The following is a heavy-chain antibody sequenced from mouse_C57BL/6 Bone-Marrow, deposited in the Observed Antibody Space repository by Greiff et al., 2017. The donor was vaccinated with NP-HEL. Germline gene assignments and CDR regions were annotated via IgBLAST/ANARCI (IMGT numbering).Heavy chain of an antibody. V-gene: IGHV1-53*01. CDR1: GYTFTSYW. CDR3: AREGNDYGYFDV. D-gene: IGHD2-3*01. Sequence: VQLQQPGTELVKPGASVKLSCKASGYTFTSYWLHWVKPRPGQGLEWIGNINPSNGGTNYNEKFKSKATLTVDKSSSTAYMQLSSLTSEDSAVYYCAREGNDYGYFDVWGTGTTVTVSS. CDR2: INPSNGGT. J-gene: IGHJ1*03.